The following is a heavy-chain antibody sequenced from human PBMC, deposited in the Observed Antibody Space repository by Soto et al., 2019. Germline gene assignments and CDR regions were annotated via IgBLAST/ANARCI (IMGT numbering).Heavy chain of an antibody. Sequence: ASVKVSCKASGYTFTGHYIHWVRQAPGQGLEWTGWINPNAGATKYSQKFQGRVTMTRDKSLTTSFMALNRLTYEDTAVFLSARESDFVRPRNCFDPWGQGTLVTVSS. CDR3: ARESDFVRPRNCFDP. CDR2: INPNAGAT. D-gene: IGHD6-6*01. J-gene: IGHJ5*02. CDR1: GYTFTGHY. V-gene: IGHV1-2*02.